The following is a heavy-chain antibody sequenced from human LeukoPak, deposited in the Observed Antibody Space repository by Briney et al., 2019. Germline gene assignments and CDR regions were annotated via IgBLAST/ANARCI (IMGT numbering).Heavy chain of an antibody. CDR1: GFTFSSYG. Sequence: PGRSLRLSCAASGFTFSSYGMHWARQAPGKGLEWVAVISYDGSNKYYADSVKGRFTISRDNSKNTLYLQMNSLRAEDTAVYYCAKGALGPGPTYYYYMDVWGKGTTVTVSS. CDR3: AKGALGPGPTYYYYMDV. CDR2: ISYDGSNK. J-gene: IGHJ6*03. V-gene: IGHV3-30*18.